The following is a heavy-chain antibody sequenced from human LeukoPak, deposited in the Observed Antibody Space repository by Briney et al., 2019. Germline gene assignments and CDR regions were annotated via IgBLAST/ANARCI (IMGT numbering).Heavy chain of an antibody. D-gene: IGHD6-13*01. V-gene: IGHV4-59*08. J-gene: IGHJ4*02. CDR2: IYYSGST. CDR3: ARHKQQPYFDY. CDR1: GGSISSYY. Sequence: PSETLSLTCTVSGGSISSYYWSWIRQPPGKGLEWIGYIYYSGSTNYNPSLKSRVTISVDTSKSQFSLKLSSVTAADTAVYYCARHKQQPYFDYWGQGTLVTVSS.